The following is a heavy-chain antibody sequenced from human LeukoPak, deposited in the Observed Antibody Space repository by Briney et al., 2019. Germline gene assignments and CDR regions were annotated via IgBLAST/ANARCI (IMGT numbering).Heavy chain of an antibody. J-gene: IGHJ5*02. CDR1: GFSFSSYE. CDR2: ISYDGSNK. V-gene: IGHV3-30*04. CDR3: ARAQQLGRYNWFDP. D-gene: IGHD6-13*01. Sequence: PGGSLRLSCAASGFSFSSYEMNWVRQAPGKGLEWVAVISYDGSNKYYADSVKGRFTISRDNSKNTLYLQMNSLRAEDTAVYYCARAQQLGRYNWFDPWGQGTLVTVSS.